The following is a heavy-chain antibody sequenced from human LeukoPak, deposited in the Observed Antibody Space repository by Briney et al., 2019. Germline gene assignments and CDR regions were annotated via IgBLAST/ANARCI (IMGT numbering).Heavy chain of an antibody. J-gene: IGHJ4*02. Sequence: PGGSLRLSCTVSGFTVSSNSMSSVRPAPWKGLEWVSFIYSGGNTHYSDSVKGRFTISRDNSKNTLYLQMNSLRADDTAVYYCSRRAGEYSHPYDYWGQGTLVTVSS. D-gene: IGHD4-17*01. CDR1: GFTVSSNS. CDR2: IYSGGNT. V-gene: IGHV3-53*01. CDR3: SRRAGEYSHPYDY.